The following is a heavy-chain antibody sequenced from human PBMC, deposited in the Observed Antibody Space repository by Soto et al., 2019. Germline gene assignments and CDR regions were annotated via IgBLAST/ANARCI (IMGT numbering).Heavy chain of an antibody. CDR3: AHRPPYFSPGVAFDI. V-gene: IGHV2-5*02. J-gene: IGHJ3*02. Sequence: QITLKESGPTLVKPTQTLTLTCTFSGFSLSTSGVGVGWIRQPPGKALEWLALIYWDDDKRYSPSLKSRLTIAKDTSKNHVVLTMTNMDPVDTATYYCAHRPPYFSPGVAFDIWGQGTMVTVSS. D-gene: IGHD3-10*01. CDR1: GFSLSTSGVG. CDR2: IYWDDDK.